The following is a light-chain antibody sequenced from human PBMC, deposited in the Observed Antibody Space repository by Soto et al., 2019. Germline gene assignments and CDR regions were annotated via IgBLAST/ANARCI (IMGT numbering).Light chain of an antibody. CDR2: AAS. Sequence: IQMTQSPSSLSASAGDRVTITCRAGQNIDTYLNWYQQKPGKAPKVLIYAASRLQSGVPSRFSGSGSVTSFYLSISSLQPEYFATYDCQKSYSVQYSFGQGTTLEIK. CDR1: QNIDTY. CDR3: QKSYSVQYS. V-gene: IGKV1-39*01. J-gene: IGKJ2*03.